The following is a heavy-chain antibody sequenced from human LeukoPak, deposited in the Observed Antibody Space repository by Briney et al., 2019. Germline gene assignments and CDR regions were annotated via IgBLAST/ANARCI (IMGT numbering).Heavy chain of an antibody. J-gene: IGHJ4*02. CDR1: GGSISSYY. Sequence: PSETLSLTCTVSGGSISSYYWSWLRQPPEKGLEGCGYVSHSGDANYNPSLKRRVTISVDTSKNKFSLKVTSVTAADTAVYYCGGAAAGTNFAYWGQGTLVTVSS. V-gene: IGHV4-59*01. CDR3: GGAAAGTNFAY. CDR2: VSHSGDA. D-gene: IGHD6-13*01.